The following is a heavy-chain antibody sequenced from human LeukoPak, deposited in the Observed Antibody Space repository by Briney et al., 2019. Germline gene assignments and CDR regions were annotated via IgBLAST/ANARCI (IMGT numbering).Heavy chain of an antibody. Sequence: VASVKVSCKASGGTFSSYAISWVRQAPGQGLEWMGGIIPIFGTANYAQKFQGRVTITADESTSTAYMELSSLRSEDTAVYYCARDQYCSSTSCDPYYYYMDVWGKGTTVTVSS. V-gene: IGHV1-69*01. J-gene: IGHJ6*03. CDR2: IIPIFGTA. CDR1: GGTFSSYA. CDR3: ARDQYCSSTSCDPYYYYMDV. D-gene: IGHD2-2*01.